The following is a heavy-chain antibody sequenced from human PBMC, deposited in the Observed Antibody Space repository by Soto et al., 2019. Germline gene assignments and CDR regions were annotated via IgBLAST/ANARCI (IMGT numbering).Heavy chain of an antibody. D-gene: IGHD6-19*01. CDR2: INSDGSST. CDR1: GFTFSSYW. V-gene: IGHV3-74*01. J-gene: IGHJ4*02. CDR3: ARPGYSSGWEFDY. Sequence: SLRLSCAASGFTFSSYWMHWVRQAPGKGLVWVSRINSDGSSTSYADSVKGRFTISRDNAKNTLYLQMNSLRAEDTAVYYCARPGYSSGWEFDYWGQGTLVTVSS.